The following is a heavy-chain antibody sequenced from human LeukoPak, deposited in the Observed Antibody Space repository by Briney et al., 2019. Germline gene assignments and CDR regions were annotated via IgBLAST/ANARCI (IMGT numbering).Heavy chain of an antibody. J-gene: IGHJ4*02. Sequence: GGSLRLSCAASGFAVSSNYMSWVRQAPGKGLEWVSVIYSGGSTYYADSVKGRFTISRDNSKNTLYLQMNSLRAEDTAVYYCARDDVAVAGTDYWGQGTLVTVSS. CDR1: GFAVSSNY. D-gene: IGHD6-19*01. CDR3: ARDDVAVAGTDY. V-gene: IGHV3-53*01. CDR2: IYSGGST.